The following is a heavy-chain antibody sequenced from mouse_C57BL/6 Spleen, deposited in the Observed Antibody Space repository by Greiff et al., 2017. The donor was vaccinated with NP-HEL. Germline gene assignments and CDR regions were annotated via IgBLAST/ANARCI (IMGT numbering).Heavy chain of an antibody. J-gene: IGHJ3*01. V-gene: IGHV2-2*01. CDR3: ARRGLTILGLFAY. CDR2: IWSGGST. D-gene: IGHD4-1*01. CDR1: GFSLTSYG. Sequence: QVQLQQSGPGLVQPSQSLSITCTVSGFSLTSYGVHWVRQSPGKGLEWLGVIWSGGSTDYNAAFISRLSISKDNSKSQVFFKMNSLQADDTAIYYCARRGLTILGLFAYWGQGTLVTVSA.